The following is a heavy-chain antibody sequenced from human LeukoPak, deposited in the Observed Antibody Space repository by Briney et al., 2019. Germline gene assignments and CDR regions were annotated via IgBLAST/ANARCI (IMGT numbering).Heavy chain of an antibody. D-gene: IGHD3-22*01. J-gene: IGHJ3*02. CDR2: ISSSSSYI. CDR1: GFTFSSYS. CDR3: ARDSYYDSSGVAFDI. V-gene: IGHV3-21*01. Sequence: GGSLRLSCAASGFTFSSYSMNWVRQAPGKGPEWVSSISSSSSYIYYADSVKGRFTISRDNAKNSLYLQMNSLRAEDTAVYYCARDSYYDSSGVAFDIWGQGTMVTVSS.